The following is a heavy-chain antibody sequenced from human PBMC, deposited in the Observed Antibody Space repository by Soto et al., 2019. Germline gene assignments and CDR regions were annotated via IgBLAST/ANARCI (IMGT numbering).Heavy chain of an antibody. V-gene: IGHV4-39*01. Sequence: SETLSLTCAVSGGSISVDTFYWGCIRQPPGKGLEWIGSIYYSGSTYYNPSLKSRVTISVDTSKNQFSLKLTSVTAADTAVYYCARGGYTGSSGNWFDPWGQGTLVTVSS. CDR1: GGSISVDTFY. J-gene: IGHJ5*02. CDR3: ARGGYTGSSGNWFDP. CDR2: IYYSGST. D-gene: IGHD6-6*01.